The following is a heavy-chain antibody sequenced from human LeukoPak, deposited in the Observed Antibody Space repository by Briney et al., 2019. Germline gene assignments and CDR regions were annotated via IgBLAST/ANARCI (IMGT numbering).Heavy chain of an antibody. V-gene: IGHV1-18*01. CDR2: ISAYNGNT. CDR3: ARDLRVIAAAGTAFGY. CDR1: GYTFTSYG. J-gene: IGHJ4*02. D-gene: IGHD6-13*01. Sequence: ASVKASCKASGYTFTSYGISWVRQAPGQGLEWMGWISAYNGNTNYAQKLQGRVTMTTDTSTSTAYMELRSLRSDDTAVYYCARDLRVIAAAGTAFGYWGQGTLVTVSS.